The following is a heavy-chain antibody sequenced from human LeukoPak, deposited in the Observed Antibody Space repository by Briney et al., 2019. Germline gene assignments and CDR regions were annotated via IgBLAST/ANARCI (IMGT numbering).Heavy chain of an antibody. CDR3: AREHQGGGFDY. D-gene: IGHD3-16*01. Sequence: GGSLRLSCAASGFNFNNYWMSWLRQAPGKGLEWVANIKDDGSEEYYVDSVKGRFTIVRDNAYNSLYLQMNSLRVEDTAVYYCAREHQGGGFDYWGQGTLVTVSS. J-gene: IGHJ4*02. CDR1: GFNFNNYW. CDR2: IKDDGSEE. V-gene: IGHV3-7*03.